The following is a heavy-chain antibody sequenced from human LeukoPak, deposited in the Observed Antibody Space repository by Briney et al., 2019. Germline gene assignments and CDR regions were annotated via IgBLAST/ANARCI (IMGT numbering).Heavy chain of an antibody. Sequence: PSETLSLTCTVSGGSISSYYWSWIRQPPGKGLEWIGYIYTSGSTNYNPSLKSRITMSVDTSKNQFSLKLNSVTAADTAVYYCARHRRGSGVDYWGQGTLVTVSS. CDR1: GGSISSYY. D-gene: IGHD3-10*01. CDR2: IYTSGST. CDR3: ARHRRGSGVDY. J-gene: IGHJ4*02. V-gene: IGHV4-4*09.